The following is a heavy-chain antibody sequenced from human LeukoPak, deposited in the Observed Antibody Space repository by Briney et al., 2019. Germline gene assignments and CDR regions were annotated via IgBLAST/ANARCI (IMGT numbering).Heavy chain of an antibody. D-gene: IGHD1-1*01. J-gene: IGHJ5*02. Sequence: SVKVSCKASGGTFSSYAISWVRQAPGQGLEWMGGIIPIFGTANYAQKFQGRVTITTDESTSTAYMELSSLRSEDTAVYYCARSSPPARRTTGTLNWFDPWGQGTLVTVSS. CDR1: GGTFSSYA. V-gene: IGHV1-69*05. CDR2: IIPIFGTA. CDR3: ARSSPPARRTTGTLNWFDP.